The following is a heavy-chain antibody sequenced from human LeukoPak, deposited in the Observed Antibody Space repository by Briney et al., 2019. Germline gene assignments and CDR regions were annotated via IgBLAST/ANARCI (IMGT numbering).Heavy chain of an antibody. J-gene: IGHJ4*02. Sequence: GGSLRLSCAASGFSFISYEMNWVRQAPGKGLEWVSYIGSGGSPTHYADSVKGRFTISRDNAKNVLYLQMSSLRVEDTAVYYCARGQQVSDHWGQGTLVTVSS. V-gene: IGHV3-48*03. CDR2: IGSGGSPT. CDR1: GFSFISYE. D-gene: IGHD6-13*01. CDR3: ARGQQVSDH.